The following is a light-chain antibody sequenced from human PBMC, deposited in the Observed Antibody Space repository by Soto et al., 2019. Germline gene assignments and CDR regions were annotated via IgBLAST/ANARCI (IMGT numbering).Light chain of an antibody. CDR1: SSDVGTYDY. Sequence: QSALTQPASVSGSPGQSIAISCAGTSSDVGTYDYVSWYQQYPDKAPKLIIYEVTQRPSGVSNRFSGSKSGNTASLAISGLQAEDEADYYCSSHTSVNTRVFGTGTKVTVL. CDR3: SSHTSVNTRV. V-gene: IGLV2-14*01. J-gene: IGLJ1*01. CDR2: EVT.